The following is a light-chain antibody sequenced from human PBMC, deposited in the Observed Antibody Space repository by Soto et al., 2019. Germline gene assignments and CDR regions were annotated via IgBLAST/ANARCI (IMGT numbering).Light chain of an antibody. V-gene: IGKV3-20*01. Sequence: EIVLTQSPGTLSLSPGERATLSCRASQSVSSSHLAWYQQKPGQAPRLLIYGASNRSTGIPDRFSGSGSGTDFTLTFSRLEPEDFAVYYCQQYGTSLWPFGQGTKVEIK. J-gene: IGKJ1*01. CDR3: QQYGTSLWP. CDR2: GAS. CDR1: QSVSSSH.